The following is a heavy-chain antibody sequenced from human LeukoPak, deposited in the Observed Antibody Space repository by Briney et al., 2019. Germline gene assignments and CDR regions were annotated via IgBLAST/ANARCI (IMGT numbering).Heavy chain of an antibody. J-gene: IGHJ6*02. Sequence: ASVKVSCKASGGTFSSYAINWVRQATGQGLEWMGWMNPNSGNTGYAQKFQGRVTMTRNTSISTAYMELSSLRSEDTAVYYCARDRGEYYYYGMDVWGQGTTVTVSS. CDR2: MNPNSGNT. CDR3: ARDRGEYYYYGMDV. V-gene: IGHV1-8*02. CDR1: GGTFSSYA.